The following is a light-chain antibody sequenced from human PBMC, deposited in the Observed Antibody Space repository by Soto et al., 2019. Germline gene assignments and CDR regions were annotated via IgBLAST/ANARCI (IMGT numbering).Light chain of an antibody. CDR3: SSYTTNITPVV. CDR1: SSDVGKYDY. CDR2: EVS. Sequence: QSALTQPPSASGSPGQSVTISCTGTSSDVGKYDYVSWFQHHPGKAPKLIIYEVSKRPSGVPDRFSGSKSGSTASLTVSGLQTEDEADYYCSSYTTNITPVVFGGGTQLTVL. J-gene: IGLJ2*01. V-gene: IGLV2-8*01.